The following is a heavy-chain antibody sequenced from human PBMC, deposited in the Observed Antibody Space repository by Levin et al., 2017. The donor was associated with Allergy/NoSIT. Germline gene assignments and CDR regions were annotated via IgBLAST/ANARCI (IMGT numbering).Heavy chain of an antibody. CDR3: VREGYCGGTCYFDE. Sequence: PSETLSLTCDVSGVSLTNFYWAWIRQPAGKGLEWIGRIYPSGTTNYRPSLMSRVTISLDMSKNQFSLNLYSVTAADTAVYYCVREGYCGGTCYFDEWGPGTQVTVSS. V-gene: IGHV4-4*07. J-gene: IGHJ4*02. CDR1: GVSLTNFY. D-gene: IGHD2-2*01. CDR2: IYPSGTT.